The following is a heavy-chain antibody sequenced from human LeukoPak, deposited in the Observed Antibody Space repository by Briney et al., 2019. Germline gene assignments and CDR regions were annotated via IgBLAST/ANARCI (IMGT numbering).Heavy chain of an antibody. Sequence: GGSLRLSCAASGFTFSIYAMSWVRRAPGKGLEWVSAISGSGGTTYYADSVKGRFTISRDNSKNTLYLQMNSLRAEDTAVYYCAKGSMVRGVILTPFDYWGQGTVVSLSS. J-gene: IGHJ4*02. CDR1: GFTFSIYA. D-gene: IGHD3-10*01. V-gene: IGHV3-23*01. CDR2: ISGSGGTT. CDR3: AKGSMVRGVILTPFDY.